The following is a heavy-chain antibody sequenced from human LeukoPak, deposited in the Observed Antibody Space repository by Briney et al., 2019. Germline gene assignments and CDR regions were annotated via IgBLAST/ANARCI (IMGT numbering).Heavy chain of an antibody. D-gene: IGHD5-24*01. CDR3: ARDGYNYGLPHGMDV. CDR1: GFTFSSYE. V-gene: IGHV3-48*03. Sequence: GGSLRLSCAASGFTFSSYEMNWVRQAPGKGLEWVSYISSSGSTRYYADSVKGRFTISRDNAKNSLYLQMNSLRAEDTAVYYCARDGYNYGLPHGMDVWGQGTTVTVSS. CDR2: ISSSGSTR. J-gene: IGHJ6*02.